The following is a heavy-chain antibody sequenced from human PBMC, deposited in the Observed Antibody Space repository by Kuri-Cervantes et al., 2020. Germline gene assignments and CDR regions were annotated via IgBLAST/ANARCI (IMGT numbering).Heavy chain of an antibody. CDR2: IIPIFGTA. CDR3: ARMRDYGRAFDI. CDR1: GGTFGSYA. V-gene: IGHV1-69*06. J-gene: IGHJ3*02. Sequence: SVKVSCKASGGTFGSYAISWVRQAPGQGLEWMGGIIPIFGTANYAQKFQGRVTITADKSTSTAYMELSSLRSEDTAVYYCARMRDYGRAFDIWGQGTMVTVSS. D-gene: IGHD4-17*01.